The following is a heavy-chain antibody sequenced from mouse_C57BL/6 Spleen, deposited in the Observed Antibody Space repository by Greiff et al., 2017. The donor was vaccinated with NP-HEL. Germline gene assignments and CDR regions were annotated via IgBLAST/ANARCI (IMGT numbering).Heavy chain of an antibody. CDR3: ARKGGITTVEDY. CDR1: GYAFTNYL. D-gene: IGHD1-1*01. V-gene: IGHV1-54*01. J-gene: IGHJ2*01. Sequence: QVQLQQSGAELVRPGTSVKVSCKASGYAFTNYLIEWVKQRPGQGLEWIGVINPGSGGTNYNEKFKGKATLTADKSSSTAYMQLSSLTSEDSAVDFCARKGGITTVEDYWGQGTTLTVSS. CDR2: INPGSGGT.